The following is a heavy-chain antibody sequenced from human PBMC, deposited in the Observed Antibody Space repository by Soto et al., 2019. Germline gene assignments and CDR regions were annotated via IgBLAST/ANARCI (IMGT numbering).Heavy chain of an antibody. CDR3: AHRRGGYNWDDGYFDF. V-gene: IGHV2-5*02. J-gene: IGHJ4*02. D-gene: IGHD1-1*01. Sequence: SGPTLVNPTETLTLSCTFSGFSISTSGVGVGWIRQPPGKALEWLAFTYWDDDNRYNPSLRSRLTVAKDTSKSLVVLLMTSVDPVDTATYYCAHRRGGYNWDDGYFDFWGQGTLVTV. CDR2: TYWDDDN. CDR1: GFSISTSGVG.